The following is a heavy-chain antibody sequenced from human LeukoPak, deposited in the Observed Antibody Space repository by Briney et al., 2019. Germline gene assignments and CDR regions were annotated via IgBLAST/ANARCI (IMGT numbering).Heavy chain of an antibody. CDR2: IWYDGSNK. Sequence: GRSLRLSCAASGFTFSSYGMHWVRQAPGKGLEWVAVIWYDGSNKYYAASAKGRFTISRDNSKTTLYLQMNSLRAEDTAVYYCARANYGSGSNYYYGLDVWGQGTTVTVSS. CDR1: GFTFSSYG. D-gene: IGHD3-10*01. CDR3: ARANYGSGSNYYYGLDV. V-gene: IGHV3-33*01. J-gene: IGHJ6*02.